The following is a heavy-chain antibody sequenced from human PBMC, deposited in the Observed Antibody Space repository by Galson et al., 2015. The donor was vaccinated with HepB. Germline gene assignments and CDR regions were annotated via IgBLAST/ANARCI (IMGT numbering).Heavy chain of an antibody. CDR2: INPNSGGT. J-gene: IGHJ5*02. Sequence: SVKVSCKAFGYTFTGYYMHWVRQAPGQGLEWMGRINPNSGGTNYAQKFQGRVTMTRDTSISTAYMELSRLRSDDTAVYYCARAVPRCGAQNWFDPWSQGTLVTVSS. CDR1: GYTFTGYY. V-gene: IGHV1-2*06. CDR3: ARAVPRCGAQNWFDP. D-gene: IGHD2-21*01.